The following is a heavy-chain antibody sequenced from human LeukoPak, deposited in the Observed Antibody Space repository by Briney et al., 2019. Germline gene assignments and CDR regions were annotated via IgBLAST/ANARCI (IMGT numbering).Heavy chain of an antibody. CDR3: ERGSRRYFEGDWIDP. J-gene: IGHJ5*02. CDR2: IYYSGST. V-gene: IGHV4-39*07. D-gene: IGHD3-9*01. Sequence: SETLSLTCTVSGGSISSTRYYWGWLRQPPGKGLEWIGSIYYSGSTKYNPFIKGRVRISVDTSKNQISLKLSSVTAADTAVYYCERGSRRYFEGDWIDPWGQGTLVTVSS. CDR1: GGSISSTRYY.